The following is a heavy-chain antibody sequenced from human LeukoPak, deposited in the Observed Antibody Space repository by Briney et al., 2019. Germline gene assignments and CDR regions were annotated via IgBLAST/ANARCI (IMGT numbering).Heavy chain of an antibody. D-gene: IGHD2-2*01. CDR3: ARDSLGCSSTSCSDY. CDR1: GFTFSPYW. Sequence: GGSLRLSCAASGFTFSPYWMHWVRQAPGKGLEWVSSISSSSSYIYYADSVKGRFTISRDNAKNSLYLQMNSLRAEDTAVYYCARDSLGCSSTSCSDYWGQGTLVTVSS. CDR2: ISSSSSYI. J-gene: IGHJ4*02. V-gene: IGHV3-21*01.